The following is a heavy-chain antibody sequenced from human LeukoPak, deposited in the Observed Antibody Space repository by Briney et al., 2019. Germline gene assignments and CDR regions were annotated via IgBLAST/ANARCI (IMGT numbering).Heavy chain of an antibody. CDR2: IYYSGST. D-gene: IGHD1-26*01. J-gene: IGHJ4*02. CDR1: GGSFSSSTYY. V-gene: IGHV4-39*07. CDR3: ARAIEVGAMTPFDY. Sequence: PSETLSLTCTVSGGSFSSSTYYWGWIRQPPGKGLEWIGSIYYSGSTYYNPSLKSRVTISGDTSKNQFSLKLSSVTAADTAVYYCARAIEVGAMTPFDYWGQGTLVTVSS.